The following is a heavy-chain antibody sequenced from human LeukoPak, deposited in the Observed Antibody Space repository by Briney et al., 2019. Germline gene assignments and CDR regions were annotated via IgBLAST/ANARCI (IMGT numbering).Heavy chain of an antibody. CDR3: AIYCTNGVRYTEDFDY. J-gene: IGHJ4*02. V-gene: IGHV3-21*01. Sequence: GGSLRLSCAASGFTFSSYSMNWVRQAPGKGLEWVSSISSSSSYIYYADSVKGRFTISRDNAKNSLYLQMNSLRAEDTAVYYCAIYCTNGVRYTEDFDYWGQGTLVTVSS. CDR1: GFTFSSYS. D-gene: IGHD2-8*01. CDR2: ISSSSSYI.